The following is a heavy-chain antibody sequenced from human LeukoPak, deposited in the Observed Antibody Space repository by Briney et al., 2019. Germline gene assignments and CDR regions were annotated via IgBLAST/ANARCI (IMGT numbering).Heavy chain of an antibody. J-gene: IGHJ4*02. CDR1: GFTFGDYA. CDR3: TRYLGAPGD. D-gene: IGHD1-1*01. Sequence: GGSLRLSCTASGFTFGDYAMSWVRQAPGKGLEWVGFIRGKAYGGTTEYAASVKGRFTISKDDSKSIAYLQMNSLKTEDTAVYYCTRYLGAPGDWGRGTLVTVSS. V-gene: IGHV3-49*04. CDR2: IRGKAYGGTT.